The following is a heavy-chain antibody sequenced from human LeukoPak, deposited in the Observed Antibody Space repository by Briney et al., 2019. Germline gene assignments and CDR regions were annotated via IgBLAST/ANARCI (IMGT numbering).Heavy chain of an antibody. CDR2: ISSSDGTR. J-gene: IGHJ4*02. D-gene: IGHD6-19*01. CDR3: AREIVSAVAGNFDY. Sequence: GGSLRLSCAASGFTFSSYEMNWVRQAPGKGLEWVSYISSSDGTRTYADSVKGRFTISRDNAKDSLYLEMNSLRAEDTAVYYCAREIVSAVAGNFDYWGQGTLVTVSS. CDR1: GFTFSSYE. V-gene: IGHV3-48*03.